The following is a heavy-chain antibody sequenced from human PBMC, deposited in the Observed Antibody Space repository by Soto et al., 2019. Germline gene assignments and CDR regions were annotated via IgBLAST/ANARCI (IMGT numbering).Heavy chain of an antibody. CDR1: GGSISPYY. D-gene: IGHD6-13*01. CDR2: VYYSGNT. J-gene: IGHJ6*03. V-gene: IGHV4-59*13. Sequence: QVQLQESGPGLVKPSETLSLTCTVSGGSISPYYWCWIWQPPGKGLGWIGNVYYSGNTNYNPSLESRVTISVDTSRNRFSLNLTSATAADAAVYYCARKGAAASYAHYYMDVWGRGTAVTVSS. CDR3: ARKGAAASYAHYYMDV.